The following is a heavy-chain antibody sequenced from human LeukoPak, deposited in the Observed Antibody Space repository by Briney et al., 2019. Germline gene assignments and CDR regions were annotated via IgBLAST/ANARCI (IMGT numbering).Heavy chain of an antibody. CDR3: SGGYPYYYYGMDV. V-gene: IGHV4-30-2*01. D-gene: IGHD1-26*01. J-gene: IGHJ6*02. CDR2: IYHSGST. Sequence: PSETLSLTCAVSGGSISSGGYSWSWIRQPPGKGLEWIGYIYHSGSTYYNPSLKSRVTISVDTSKNQFSLKLSSVTAADTAVYYCSGGYPYYYYGMDVWGQGTTVTVSS. CDR1: GGSISSGGYS.